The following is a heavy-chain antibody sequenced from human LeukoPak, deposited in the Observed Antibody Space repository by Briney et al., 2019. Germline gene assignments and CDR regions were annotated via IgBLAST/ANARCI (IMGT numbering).Heavy chain of an antibody. CDR3: ARGLVAAAGGTDY. Sequence: PGGSLRLSCAASGFTVSSNYMSWVRQAPGKGLEWVPVIYSGGSTYYADSVKGRFTISRDNSKNTLYLQMNSLRAEDTAVYYCARGLVAAAGGTDYWGQGTLVTVSS. CDR2: IYSGGST. D-gene: IGHD6-25*01. J-gene: IGHJ4*02. CDR1: GFTVSSNY. V-gene: IGHV3-53*01.